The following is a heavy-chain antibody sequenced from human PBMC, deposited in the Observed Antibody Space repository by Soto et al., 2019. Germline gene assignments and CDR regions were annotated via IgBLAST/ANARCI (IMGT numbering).Heavy chain of an antibody. CDR2: IYYSGST. CDR3: ARTRYCSGGSCYSGHWFDP. V-gene: IGHV4-59*01. CDR1: GGSISSYY. J-gene: IGHJ5*02. D-gene: IGHD2-15*01. Sequence: PSETLSLTCTVSGGSISSYYWSWIRQPPGAGLEWIGYIYYSGSTNYNPSLKSRVTISVDTSKNQFSLKLSSVTAADTAVYYCARTRYCSGGSCYSGHWFDPWGQGTLVTVS.